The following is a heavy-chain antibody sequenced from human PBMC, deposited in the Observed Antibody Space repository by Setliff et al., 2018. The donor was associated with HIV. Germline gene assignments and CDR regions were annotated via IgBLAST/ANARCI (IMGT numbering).Heavy chain of an antibody. CDR2: ISADNGDT. CDR3: ARDREAEGDAFDI. Sequence: ASVKVSCKASGYTLTNYGISWVRQAPGQGLEWMGWISADNGDTNYPQKLQGRVTMTTDTSTSAAYLELRSLRSDDTAIYYCARDREAEGDAFDIWGQGTMVTVSS. V-gene: IGHV1-18*01. J-gene: IGHJ3*02. CDR1: GYTLTNYG. D-gene: IGHD3-10*01.